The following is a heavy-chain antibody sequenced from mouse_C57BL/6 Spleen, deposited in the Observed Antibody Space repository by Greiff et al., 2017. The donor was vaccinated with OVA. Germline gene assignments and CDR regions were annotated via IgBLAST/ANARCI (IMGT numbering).Heavy chain of an antibody. D-gene: IGHD2-3*01. J-gene: IGHJ2*01. CDR1: GYSITSGYY. CDR2: ISYDGSN. CDR3: ARGDGYYDDYFDY. V-gene: IGHV3-6*01. Sequence: EVQLVESGPGLVKPSQSLSLTCSVTGYSITSGYYWNWIRQFPGNKLEWMGYISYDGSNNYNPSLKNRISITRDTSKNQFFLKLNSVTTEDTATYYCARGDGYYDDYFDYWGQGTTLTVSS.